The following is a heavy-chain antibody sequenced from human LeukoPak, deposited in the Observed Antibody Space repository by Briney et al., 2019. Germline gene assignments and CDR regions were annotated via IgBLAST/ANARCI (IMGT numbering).Heavy chain of an antibody. CDR2: ISPSSSYI. J-gene: IGHJ4*02. CDR1: GFSFSGYN. V-gene: IGHV3-21*01. CDR3: ARGRGCSSMSCYPDY. D-gene: IGHD2-2*01. Sequence: GGSLRLSCAASGFSFSGYNINWVRQAPREGLEWVSSISPSSSYIYYADSVKGRFTISRDNAKNSVYLQMNSLRAEDTAVYYCARGRGCSSMSCYPDYWGQGTLVTVSS.